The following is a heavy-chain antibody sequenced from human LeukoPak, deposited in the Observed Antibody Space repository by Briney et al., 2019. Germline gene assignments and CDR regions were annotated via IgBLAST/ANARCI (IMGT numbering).Heavy chain of an antibody. D-gene: IGHD3-10*01. Sequence: SLRLSCAASGFTFDDYAMHWVGQAPGKGLEWVSGISWNSGSIGYADSVKGRFTISRDNAKNSLYLQMNSLRAEDTALYYCAKAGGPNYYYYGMDVWGQGTTVTVSS. CDR1: GFTFDDYA. V-gene: IGHV3-9*01. CDR3: AKAGGPNYYYYGMDV. CDR2: ISWNSGSI. J-gene: IGHJ6*02.